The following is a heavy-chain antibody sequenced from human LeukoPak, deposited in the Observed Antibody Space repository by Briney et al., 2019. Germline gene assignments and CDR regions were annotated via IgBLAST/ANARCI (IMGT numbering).Heavy chain of an antibody. V-gene: IGHV1-2*02. CDR1: GYTFTGYY. CDR3: ARSNIAVRRGDNWFDP. CDR2: INPDTGAT. D-gene: IGHD6-6*01. J-gene: IGHJ5*02. Sequence: ASVKVSCKASGYTFTGYYMHWVRQAPGQGLEWMGWINPDTGATDIAQKFQGRVTMTRDTSISTAYMELSRLISDDTAVYYCARSNIAVRRGDNWFDPWGQGTLVTVSS.